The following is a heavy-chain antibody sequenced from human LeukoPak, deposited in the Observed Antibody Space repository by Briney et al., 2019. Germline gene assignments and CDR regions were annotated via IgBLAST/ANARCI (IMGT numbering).Heavy chain of an antibody. CDR1: GFTLSSYT. V-gene: IGHV3-21*01. CDR2: IAGSSGYI. Sequence: GRSLRLSCAASGFTLSSYTMNWVRQAPGQGLEWVSSIAGSSGYISYADPVKGRFTISRDNAKKSLYLQMTSLTAEDTAVYYCARDRGAYCGGDCYLGFDYWGRGTLVTVSS. J-gene: IGHJ4*01. CDR3: ARDRGAYCGGDCYLGFDY. D-gene: IGHD2-21*02.